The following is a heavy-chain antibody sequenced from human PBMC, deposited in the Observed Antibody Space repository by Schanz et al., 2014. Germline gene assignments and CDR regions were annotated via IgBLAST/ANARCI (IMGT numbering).Heavy chain of an antibody. CDR3: ARPPHDSSGYYPFHY. V-gene: IGHV3-11*05. CDR1: GFTFSDYY. J-gene: IGHJ4*02. Sequence: QVQLVESGGGLVKPGGSLRLSCAASGFTFSDYYMSWIRQAPGKGLEWVSYVSSSSSYTRYADSVKGRFTISRDNAKNSLYLQMNSLRAEDTAVYYCARPPHDSSGYYPFHYWGQGTLVTVSS. D-gene: IGHD3-22*01. CDR2: VSSSSSYT.